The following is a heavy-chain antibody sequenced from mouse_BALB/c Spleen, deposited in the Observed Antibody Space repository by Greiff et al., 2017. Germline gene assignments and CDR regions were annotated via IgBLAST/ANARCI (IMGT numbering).Heavy chain of an antibody. D-gene: IGHD2-10*02. CDR1: GFSLTSYG. CDR2: IWSGGST. J-gene: IGHJ4*01. CDR3: ARPSMVTTNYAMDY. V-gene: IGHV2-2*02. Sequence: VKLVESGPGLVQPSQSLSITCTVSGFSLTSYGVHWVRQSPGKGLEWLGVIWSGGSTDYNAAFISRLSISKDNSKSQVFFKMNSLQANDTAIYYCARPSMVTTNYAMDYWGQGTSVTVSS.